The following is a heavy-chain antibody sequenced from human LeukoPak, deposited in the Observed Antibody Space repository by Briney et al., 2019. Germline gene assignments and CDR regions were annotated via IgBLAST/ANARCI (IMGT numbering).Heavy chain of an antibody. CDR1: GFTFSSYG. J-gene: IGHJ6*02. Sequence: GGPLRLSCAASGFTFSSYGMHWVRQAPGKGLEWVAVISYDGSNKYYADSVKGRFTISRDNSKNTLYLQMNSLRAEDTAVYYCAKDRGSSSWYFAVRGYYGMDVWGQGTTVTVSS. CDR3: AKDRGSSSWYFAVRGYYGMDV. V-gene: IGHV3-30*18. D-gene: IGHD6-13*01. CDR2: ISYDGSNK.